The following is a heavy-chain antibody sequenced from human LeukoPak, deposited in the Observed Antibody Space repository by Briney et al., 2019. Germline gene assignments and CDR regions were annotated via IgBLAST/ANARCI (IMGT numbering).Heavy chain of an antibody. CDR3: ASLYSSSWYSLDY. D-gene: IGHD6-13*01. CDR1: GFTFSSYS. Sequence: PGGSLRLSCAASGFTFSSYSMNWVRQAPGKGLEWVSSISSSSSYIYYADSVKGRFTISRDNAKNSLYLQMNSLRAEDTAVYYCASLYSSSWYSLDYWGQGTLVTVSS. CDR2: ISSSSSYI. V-gene: IGHV3-21*01. J-gene: IGHJ4*02.